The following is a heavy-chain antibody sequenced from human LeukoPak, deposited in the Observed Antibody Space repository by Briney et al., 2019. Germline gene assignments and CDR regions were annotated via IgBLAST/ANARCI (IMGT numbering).Heavy chain of an antibody. Sequence: SETLSLTCTVSGGSISSYYWSWIRQPPGKGLEWIGYIYYRGSTNYNPSLKSRVTISVDTSKNQFSLKLSSVTAADTAVYYCARDTGVRGVTYYFDYWGQGTLVTVSS. CDR1: GGSISSYY. CDR2: IYYRGST. CDR3: ARDTGVRGVTYYFDY. J-gene: IGHJ4*02. V-gene: IGHV4-59*08. D-gene: IGHD3-10*01.